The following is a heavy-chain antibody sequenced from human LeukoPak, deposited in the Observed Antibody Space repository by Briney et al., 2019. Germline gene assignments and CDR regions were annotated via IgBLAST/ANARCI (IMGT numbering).Heavy chain of an antibody. Sequence: PSETLSLTCSVSGASINGYFWSWVRQTPEKRLEWIGYVSHTGATTSNPTLKSRVSITIDTSKSQISLTMTSVTAADSALYYCARDRRGSFYTFDLWGPGTIVSVS. CDR3: ARDRRGSFYTFDL. CDR2: VSHTGAT. V-gene: IGHV4-59*01. CDR1: GASINGYF. D-gene: IGHD1-26*01. J-gene: IGHJ3*01.